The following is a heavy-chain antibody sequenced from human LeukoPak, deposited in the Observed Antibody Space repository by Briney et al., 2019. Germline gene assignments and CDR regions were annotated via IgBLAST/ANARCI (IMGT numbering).Heavy chain of an antibody. V-gene: IGHV3-33*01. Sequence: GGSLRLSCAASGFTFSDYGMVWVRQAPGKGLEWVAFIWFDGSNKHYADSVRGRFSFSRDNSKHTLYLQMNSLRPEDTALYYCARDVKKGYGDYIDYWGQGTLVTVSS. CDR3: ARDVKKGYGDYIDY. J-gene: IGHJ4*02. D-gene: IGHD4-17*01. CDR1: GFTFSDYG. CDR2: IWFDGSNK.